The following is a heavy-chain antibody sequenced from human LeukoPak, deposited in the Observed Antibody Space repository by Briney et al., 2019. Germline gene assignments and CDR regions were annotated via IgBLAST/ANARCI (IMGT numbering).Heavy chain of an antibody. Sequence: SETLSLTCAVYGGSFSGYYWSWIRQPPGKGLEWIGEINHSGSTNYNPSLKSRVTISVDTSKNQFSLKLSSVTAADTAVYYCARAWGSMVRGDRYNWFDPWGQGTLVTVSS. V-gene: IGHV4-34*01. CDR1: GGSFSGYY. CDR2: INHSGST. D-gene: IGHD3-10*01. CDR3: ARAWGSMVRGDRYNWFDP. J-gene: IGHJ5*02.